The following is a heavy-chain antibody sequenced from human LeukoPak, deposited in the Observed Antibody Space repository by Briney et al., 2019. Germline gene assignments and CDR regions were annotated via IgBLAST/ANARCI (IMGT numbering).Heavy chain of an antibody. CDR2: IDPGDSYT. CDR1: GYSVTSYW. V-gene: IGHV5-10-1*01. D-gene: IGHD6-13*01. J-gene: IGHJ4*02. CDR3: ARPESIAAAGTPFDY. Sequence: GESLKISCKGSGYSVTSYWISWVRQMPGKGLEWMGRIDPGDSYTNYSPSFQGHVTISADKSISTAYLQWSSLKASDTAMYYCARPESIAAAGTPFDYWGQGTLVTVSS.